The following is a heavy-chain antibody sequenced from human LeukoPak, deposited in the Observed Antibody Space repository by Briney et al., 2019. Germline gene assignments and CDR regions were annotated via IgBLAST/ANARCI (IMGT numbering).Heavy chain of an antibody. Sequence: GRSLRLSCAASGFTFSSYAMHWVRQAPGKGLEWVANIKQDGSEKYYIDSVKGRFTISRDNAKNSLYLQMNSLRAEDTAVYYCMRGYGYHHYWGQGTLVTVSS. CDR3: MRGYGYHHY. J-gene: IGHJ4*02. V-gene: IGHV3-7*03. D-gene: IGHD5-18*01. CDR1: GFTFSSYA. CDR2: IKQDGSEK.